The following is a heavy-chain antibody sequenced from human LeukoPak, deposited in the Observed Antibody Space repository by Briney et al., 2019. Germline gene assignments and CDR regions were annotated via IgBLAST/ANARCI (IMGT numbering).Heavy chain of an antibody. J-gene: IGHJ4*02. D-gene: IGHD1-14*01. V-gene: IGHV3-74*01. CDR3: ARSNQADDY. CDR1: GFTFSRYW. Sequence: RGSLRLSCAASGFTFSRYWMHWVRQVPGKGLVWVARINPGGSSITYADSVKGRFTISRDNAKNTLYLQMDSLRAEDTGVYYCARSNQADDYWGQGTLVTVSS. CDR2: INPGGSSI.